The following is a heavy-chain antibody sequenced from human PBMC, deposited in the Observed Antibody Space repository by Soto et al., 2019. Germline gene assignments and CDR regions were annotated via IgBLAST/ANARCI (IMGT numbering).Heavy chain of an antibody. V-gene: IGHV3-48*01. CDR2: ISSSSSTI. CDR3: ARPITMVRGVIPPDAFDI. D-gene: IGHD3-10*01. CDR1: GFTFSSYS. Sequence: PGGSLRLSCAASGFTFSSYSMNWVRQAPGKGLEWVSYISSSSSTIYYADSVKGRFTISRDNAKNSLYLQMNSLRAEDTAVYYCARPITMVRGVIPPDAFDIWGQGTMVTVSS. J-gene: IGHJ3*02.